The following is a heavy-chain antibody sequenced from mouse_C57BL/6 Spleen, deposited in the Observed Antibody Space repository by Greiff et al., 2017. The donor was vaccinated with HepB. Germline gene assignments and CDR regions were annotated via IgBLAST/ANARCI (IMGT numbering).Heavy chain of an antibody. CDR3: ARWNDYHWYFDV. CDR2: IYPGDGDT. V-gene: IGHV1-80*01. Sequence: VQLQQSGAELVKPGASVKISCKASGYAFSSYWMNWVKQRPGKGLEWIGQIYPGDGDTNYNGKFKGKATLTADKSSSTAYMQLSSLTSEDSAVYFCARWNDYHWYFDVWGTGTTVTVSS. J-gene: IGHJ1*03. CDR1: GYAFSSYW. D-gene: IGHD2-4*01.